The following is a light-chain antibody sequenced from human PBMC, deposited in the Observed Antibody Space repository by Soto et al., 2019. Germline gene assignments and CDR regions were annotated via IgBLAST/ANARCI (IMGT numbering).Light chain of an antibody. CDR2: EDR. CDR3: QAWASSTPVV. V-gene: IGLV3-1*01. Sequence: SYELTQPPSVSVSPGQTASITCSGDKLGDKYSCWYQQKPGQSPVLVIYEDRKRPSGIPERFSGSKSGNTATLTISGTQAMDEADYYCQAWASSTPVVFGGGTKVTVL. J-gene: IGLJ2*01. CDR1: KLGDKY.